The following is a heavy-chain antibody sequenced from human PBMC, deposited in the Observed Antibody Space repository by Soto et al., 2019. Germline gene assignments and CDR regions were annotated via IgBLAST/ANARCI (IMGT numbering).Heavy chain of an antibody. Sequence: QVQLVQSGAEVKKPGSSVKVSCKASGGTFSSYAISWVRQAPGQGLEWMGGIIPILATANYAQKFQGRVTITXXEXRKXAYMELSSLRSEDTAVYYCARDRYISSWSLNWFDPWGQGTLVTVSS. CDR1: GGTFSSYA. V-gene: IGHV1-69*05. CDR2: IIPILATA. CDR3: ARDRYISSWSLNWFDP. J-gene: IGHJ5*02. D-gene: IGHD6-13*01.